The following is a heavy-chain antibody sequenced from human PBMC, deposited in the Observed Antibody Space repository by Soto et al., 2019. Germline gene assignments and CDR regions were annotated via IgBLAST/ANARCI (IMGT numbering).Heavy chain of an antibody. CDR3: AKDHPYCTNGVCYTNYYYGMDV. CDR1: GFPFSSYA. J-gene: IGHJ6*02. V-gene: IGHV3-23*01. D-gene: IGHD2-8*01. Sequence: PGGSLRLSFAASGFPFSSYAMSWVRQAPGKGLEWVLAISGSGGSTYYADSVKGRFTISRDNSKNTLYLQMNSLRAEDTAVYYCAKDHPYCTNGVCYTNYYYGMDVWGQGTTVTVSS. CDR2: ISGSGGST.